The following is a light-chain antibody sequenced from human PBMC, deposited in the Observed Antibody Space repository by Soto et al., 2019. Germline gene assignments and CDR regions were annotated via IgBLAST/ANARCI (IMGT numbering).Light chain of an antibody. CDR2: EDN. CDR1: NLGDKY. Sequence: SYELIQPPSVSVSPGQTASITCSGDNLGDKYACWYQQKPGQSPVLVIYEDNKRPSGIPERFSGSNSGNTATLTITGTQAMDEADYYCQAWDSNTANVFGTGTKVTVL. J-gene: IGLJ1*01. CDR3: QAWDSNTANV. V-gene: IGLV3-1*01.